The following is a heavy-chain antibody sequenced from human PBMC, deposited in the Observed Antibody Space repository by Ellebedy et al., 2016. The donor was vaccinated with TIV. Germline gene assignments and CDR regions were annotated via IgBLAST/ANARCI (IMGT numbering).Heavy chain of an antibody. CDR3: AKGRRMVYSTGGLDY. J-gene: IGHJ4*02. D-gene: IGHD2-8*01. CDR1: GFTFSSYA. Sequence: PGGSLRLSCAASGFTFSSYAMSWVRQAPGKGLEWVSGISGSGGNTYYADSVKGRFTIPRDNSKNTLYLQMNSLRAEDTAVHYCAKGRRMVYSTGGLDYWGQGTLVTVSS. CDR2: ISGSGGNT. V-gene: IGHV3-23*01.